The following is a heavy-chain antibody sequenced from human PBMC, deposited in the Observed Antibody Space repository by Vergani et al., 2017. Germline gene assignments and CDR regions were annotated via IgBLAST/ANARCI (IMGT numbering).Heavy chain of an antibody. CDR2: ISTSGST. Sequence: QVQLQESGPGLVKPSQTLSLTCTVSGGSISSGSYYWSWIRQPAGKGLEWIGRISTSGSTNYNPSLKSRVTISLDTSKNQFSLKLNSLTAADTAVYCCARAAAAALDYWGQGTLVTVSS. D-gene: IGHD6-13*01. CDR3: ARAAAAALDY. J-gene: IGHJ4*02. V-gene: IGHV4-61*02. CDR1: GGSISSGSYY.